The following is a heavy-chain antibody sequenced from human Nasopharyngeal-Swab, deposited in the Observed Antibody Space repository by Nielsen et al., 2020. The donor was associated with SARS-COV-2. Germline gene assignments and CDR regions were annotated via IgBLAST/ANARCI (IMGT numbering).Heavy chain of an antibody. CDR2: INSGAGGTT. J-gene: IGHJ6*02. V-gene: IGHV3-23*01. CDR3: ARGAGMDV. Sequence: WIRQPPGKGLEWVSGINSGAGGTTYYADSVKGRFTVSRDNSKNMLYVQMNSLRAEDTAVYYCARGAGMDVWGQGTTVTVSS.